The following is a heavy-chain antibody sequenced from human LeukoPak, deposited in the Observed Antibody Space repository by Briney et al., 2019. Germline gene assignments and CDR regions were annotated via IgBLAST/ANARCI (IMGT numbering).Heavy chain of an antibody. J-gene: IGHJ4*02. Sequence: GGSLRLSCAASGSTFSSYSMNWVRQAPGKGLEWVSYISSSSSAIYYADSVKGRFAISRDNAKNALYLQIHSLRAEDTAVYYCARIDARDYFDYWGQGTLVTVSS. CDR2: ISSSSSAI. CDR1: GSTFSSYS. CDR3: ARIDARDYFDY. D-gene: IGHD3-10*02. V-gene: IGHV3-48*04.